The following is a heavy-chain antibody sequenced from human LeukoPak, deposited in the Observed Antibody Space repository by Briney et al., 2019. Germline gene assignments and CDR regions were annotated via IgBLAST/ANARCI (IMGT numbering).Heavy chain of an antibody. V-gene: IGHV4-39*01. CDR1: GGSISTSSYC. D-gene: IGHD1-26*01. J-gene: IGHJ4*02. CDR3: ARQVSGSSEMDY. CDR2: LYYSGTT. Sequence: SETLSLTCTVSGGSISTSSYCWGWIRQPPGKGLEWIASLYYSGTTYYNPSLKSRVTVSVDTSKNQFSLKLSSVTAADTAVHYCARQVSGSSEMDYWGQGTLVTVSS.